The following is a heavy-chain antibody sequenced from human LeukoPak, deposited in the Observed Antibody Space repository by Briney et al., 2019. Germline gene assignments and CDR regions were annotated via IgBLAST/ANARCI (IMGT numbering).Heavy chain of an antibody. CDR3: AREPAATQTLDY. CDR2: IYYSGST. V-gene: IGHV4-30-4*01. Sequence: PSETLSLTCTVSGGSISSGDYYWSWIRQPPGKGLEWIGYIYYSGSTYYNPSLKSRVTISVDTSKNQFSLKLSSVTAADTAVYYCAREPAATQTLDYWGQGTLVTVSS. CDR1: GGSISSGDYY. D-gene: IGHD2-2*01. J-gene: IGHJ4*02.